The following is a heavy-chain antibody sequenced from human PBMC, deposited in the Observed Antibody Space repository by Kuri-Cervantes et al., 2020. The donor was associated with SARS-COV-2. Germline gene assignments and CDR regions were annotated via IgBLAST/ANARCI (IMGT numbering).Heavy chain of an antibody. J-gene: IGHJ4*02. Sequence: ASVKVSCKASGYTFTGYYMHWVRQAPGQGLEWMGWINPNSGGTNYAQKFQGGVTMTRDMSITTTYMELSRLRSDDTALYYCARDSGDDFWTGSLAGYFDYWGQGTLVTVSS. CDR2: INPNSGGT. CDR3: ARDSGDDFWTGSLAGYFDY. D-gene: IGHD3/OR15-3a*01. V-gene: IGHV1-2*02. CDR1: GYTFTGYY.